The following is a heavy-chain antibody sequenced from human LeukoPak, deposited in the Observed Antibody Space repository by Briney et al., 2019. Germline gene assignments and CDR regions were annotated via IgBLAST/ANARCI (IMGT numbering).Heavy chain of an antibody. J-gene: IGHJ4*02. CDR3: ATLVMHSGLLFDY. D-gene: IGHD1-14*01. CDR2: FHPEDGET. V-gene: IGHV1-24*01. Sequence: ASVKVSCKVSGYTLTELSMHWVRQAPGKGLEWMGGFHPEDGETIYAQKFQGRVTMTEDTSTDTAYMELSSLRSEDTAVYYCATLVMHSGLLFDYWGQGTLVTVSS. CDR1: GYTLTELS.